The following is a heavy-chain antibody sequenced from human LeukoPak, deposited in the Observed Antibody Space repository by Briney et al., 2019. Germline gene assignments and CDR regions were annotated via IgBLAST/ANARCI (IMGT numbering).Heavy chain of an antibody. J-gene: IGHJ6*03. D-gene: IGHD6-6*01. V-gene: IGHV3-33*08. CDR3: AREAHSSSPNYYYYYMDV. Sequence: PGGSLRLSCRASRFSFRDYDMHWVRQAPGKGLEWVAVIWYGGTNKYYADSVKGRFTISRDSSKNMLFLQMNSLRPEDTAVYYCAREAHSSSPNYYYYYMDVWGKGTTVTVSS. CDR1: RFSFRDYD. CDR2: IWYGGTNK.